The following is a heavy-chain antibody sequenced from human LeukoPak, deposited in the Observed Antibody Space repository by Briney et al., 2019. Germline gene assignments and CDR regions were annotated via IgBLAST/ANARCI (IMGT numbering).Heavy chain of an antibody. CDR2: IYYSGNT. Sequence: SETLSLTCTVSGVSISSSNSYWGWIRQPPGKGLEWIGSIYYSGNTYYNASLKSQVFISIDTSKNQFSLKLTSVTAADTAVYYCARQTGSGLFILPGGQGTLVTVSS. CDR1: GVSISSSNSY. D-gene: IGHD3/OR15-3a*01. V-gene: IGHV4-39*01. J-gene: IGHJ4*02. CDR3: ARQTGSGLFILP.